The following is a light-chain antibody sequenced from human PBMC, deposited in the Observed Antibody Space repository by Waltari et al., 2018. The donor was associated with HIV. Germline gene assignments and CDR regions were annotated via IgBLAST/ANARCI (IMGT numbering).Light chain of an antibody. J-gene: IGLJ3*02. V-gene: IGLV8-61*01. Sequence: QTVVTQEPSLSVSPGGTVTLTCGLTFGSVSSGNYPRWYQQTPGQPPHALIYSSKTRSSGVPDRFSGYILGDKAALTITGAQADDESDYYCSLYLDSGVSVFGDGTRLSV. CDR1: FGSVSSGNY. CDR3: SLYLDSGVSV. CDR2: SSK.